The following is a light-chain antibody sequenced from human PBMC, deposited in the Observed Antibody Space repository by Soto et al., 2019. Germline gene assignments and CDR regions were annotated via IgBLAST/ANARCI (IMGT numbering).Light chain of an antibody. CDR3: SSYTRSSTLV. Sequence: SYELTQPPSVSVAPGQTARITCGGNNIGSKSVHWYQQKPGQAPVLVVYDDSDRPSGVSNRFSGSKSGNTASLTISGLQAEDETDYYCSSYTRSSTLVFGTGTKVTVL. V-gene: IGLV3-21*02. CDR2: DDS. J-gene: IGLJ1*01. CDR1: NIGSKS.